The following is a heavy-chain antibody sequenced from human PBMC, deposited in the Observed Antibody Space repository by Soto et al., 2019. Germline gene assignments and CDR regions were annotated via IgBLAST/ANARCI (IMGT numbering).Heavy chain of an antibody. CDR3: AREATNYYGMDV. Sequence: QERLVQSGAEVKRPGASVKVSCKASGYTFTNYYMHWVRQAPGQGLEWMGVIKPSGGSATYAQKFQGRVTMIRDTSTTTDYIELRSLRSEDTAMYYCAREATNYYGMDVWGQGTTVTVSS. J-gene: IGHJ6*02. CDR1: GYTFTNYY. V-gene: IGHV1-46*01. CDR2: IKPSGGSA.